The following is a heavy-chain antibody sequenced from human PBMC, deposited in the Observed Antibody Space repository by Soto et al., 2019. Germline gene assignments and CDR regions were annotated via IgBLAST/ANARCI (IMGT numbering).Heavy chain of an antibody. CDR3: AKVSPYYDSSGYYDY. Sequence: GGSLRLSCAASGFTFSSYGMHWVRQAPGKGLEWVAVISYDGSNKYYADSVKGRFTISRDNSKNTLYLQMNSLRAEDTAVYYCAKVSPYYDSSGYYDYWGQGTLVTVS. J-gene: IGHJ4*02. D-gene: IGHD3-22*01. CDR1: GFTFSSYG. CDR2: ISYDGSNK. V-gene: IGHV3-30*18.